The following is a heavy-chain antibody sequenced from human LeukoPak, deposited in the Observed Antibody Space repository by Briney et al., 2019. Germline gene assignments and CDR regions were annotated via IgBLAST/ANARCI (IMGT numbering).Heavy chain of an antibody. D-gene: IGHD3-16*01. Sequence: TAETLSRTGTGTGGSISRYYWSWIRQPAGKGLEWIGRIYTSGSTNYNPSLKSRVTMSVDTSKNQFSLKLSSVTAADTAVYYCARDGGHTVGYFDLWGRGTLVTVSS. V-gene: IGHV4-4*07. CDR2: IYTSGST. CDR3: ARDGGHTVGYFDL. CDR1: GGSISRYY. J-gene: IGHJ2*01.